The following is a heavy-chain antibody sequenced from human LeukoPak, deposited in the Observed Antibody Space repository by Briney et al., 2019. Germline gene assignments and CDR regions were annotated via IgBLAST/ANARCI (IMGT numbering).Heavy chain of an antibody. CDR2: LHAGGNT. CDR1: GFVVSSSY. CDR3: AKDWGY. J-gene: IGHJ4*02. Sequence: GSLRLSCAASGFVVSSSYMSWVRQTPVEGLEWLSALHAGGNTFFADSVKGRFTISRDNSKNTLDLQMNSLRAEDTAVYYCAKDWGYWGQGTLVTVSS. V-gene: IGHV3-53*01. D-gene: IGHD7-27*01.